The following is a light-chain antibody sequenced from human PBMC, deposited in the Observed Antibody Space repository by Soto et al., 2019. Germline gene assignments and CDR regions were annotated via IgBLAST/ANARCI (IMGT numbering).Light chain of an antibody. CDR1: QSVSSF. Sequence: EIVLTQSPATLSLSPGERATLSCRASQSVSSFLGWYQQKPGQPPRLLIYDASNRATGIPARFSGSGSGTDFTLTISSLEPEDFAVYYCQQRSNWPLTFGGGIKVEIK. J-gene: IGKJ4*01. CDR3: QQRSNWPLT. CDR2: DAS. V-gene: IGKV3-11*01.